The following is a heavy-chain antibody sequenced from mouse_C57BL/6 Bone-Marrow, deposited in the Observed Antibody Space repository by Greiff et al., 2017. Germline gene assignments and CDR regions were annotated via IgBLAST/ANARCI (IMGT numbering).Heavy chain of an antibody. D-gene: IGHD2-2*01. CDR3: ARDYGYDAGFAY. CDR1: GYTFTDYY. J-gene: IGHJ3*01. V-gene: IGHV1-26*01. Sequence: EVQLQQSGPELVKPGASVKISCKASGYTFTDYYMNWVKQSHGKSLEWIGDINPNNGGTSYTQKFKGKATLTVDKSSSTAYMELRSLTSEDSAVYYCARDYGYDAGFAYWGQGTLVTVSA. CDR2: INPNNGGT.